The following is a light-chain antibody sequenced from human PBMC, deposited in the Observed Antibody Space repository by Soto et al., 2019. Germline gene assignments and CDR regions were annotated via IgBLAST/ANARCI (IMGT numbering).Light chain of an antibody. CDR3: QQYGSSPWT. CDR1: QSVSSSY. Sequence: VLTQSPGTLSLSPGERATLSCRASQSVSSSYLAWYQQKPGQAPRLLIYGASSRATGIPDRFSGSGSGTDFTLTISRLEPEDFAVYYCQQYGSSPWTFGQGTKVDIK. V-gene: IGKV3-20*01. J-gene: IGKJ1*01. CDR2: GAS.